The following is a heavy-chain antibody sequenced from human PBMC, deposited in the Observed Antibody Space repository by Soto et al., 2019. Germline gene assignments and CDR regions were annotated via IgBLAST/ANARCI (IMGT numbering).Heavy chain of an antibody. CDR2: IHHSGST. D-gene: IGHD1-1*01. J-gene: IGHJ3*02. V-gene: IGHV4-4*02. Sequence: SETLSLTCAVSGGSISSSNWWSWVRQPPGKGLEWIGEIHHSGSTNYNPSLKSRVTISVDKSKNQFSLKLSSVTAADTAVYYCARDLVWTADDAFDIWGQGTMVTVSS. CDR1: GGSISSSNW. CDR3: ARDLVWTADDAFDI.